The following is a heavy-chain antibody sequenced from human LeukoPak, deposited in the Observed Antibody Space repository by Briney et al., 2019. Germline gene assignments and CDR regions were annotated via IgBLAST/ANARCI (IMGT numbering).Heavy chain of an antibody. Sequence: PGGSLRLSCAASGFTFSSYAMSWVRQAPGKGLEWVAFIRFDGSNKNYADSVKGRFTISGDNSKNTLYLQMNSLRAEDTAVYYCAKKGSSSWYHFDYWGQGTLVTVSS. CDR2: IRFDGSNK. J-gene: IGHJ4*02. D-gene: IGHD6-13*01. V-gene: IGHV3-30*02. CDR3: AKKGSSSWYHFDY. CDR1: GFTFSSYA.